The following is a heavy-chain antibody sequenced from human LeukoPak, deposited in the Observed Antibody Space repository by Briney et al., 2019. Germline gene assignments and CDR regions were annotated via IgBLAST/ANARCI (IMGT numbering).Heavy chain of an antibody. CDR3: ARENSGIAATDIIDY. D-gene: IGHD6-13*01. CDR1: GGSISSYY. V-gene: IGHV4-4*07. Sequence: SETLSLTCTVSGGSISSYYWSWIRQPAGKGLEWIGRIYTSGSTNYNPSLKSRVTMSVDTSKNQFSLKLSSVTAADTAVYYCARENSGIAATDIIDYWGQGTLVTVSS. CDR2: IYTSGST. J-gene: IGHJ4*02.